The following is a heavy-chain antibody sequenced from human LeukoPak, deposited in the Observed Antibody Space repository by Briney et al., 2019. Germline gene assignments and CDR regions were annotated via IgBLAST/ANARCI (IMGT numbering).Heavy chain of an antibody. CDR1: GFTFSSYA. J-gene: IGHJ4*02. Sequence: GRSLRLSCAASGFTFSSYAMHWVRQAPGKGLDGVAVISYDGSNKYYADSVKGRFTIPRDNSKNTLYLQMNSLRAEDTAVYYCAKVKAAGGYYDSSGYYYSLDYWGQGTLVTVSS. CDR2: ISYDGSNK. D-gene: IGHD3-22*01. CDR3: AKVKAAGGYYDSSGYYYSLDY. V-gene: IGHV3-30*04.